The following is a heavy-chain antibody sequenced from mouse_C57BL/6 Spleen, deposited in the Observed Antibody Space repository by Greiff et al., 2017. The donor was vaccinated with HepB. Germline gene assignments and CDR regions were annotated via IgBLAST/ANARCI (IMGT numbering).Heavy chain of an antibody. J-gene: IGHJ2*01. Sequence: VQLQQSGPELVKPGASVKISCKASGYTFTDYYMNWVKQSHGKSLEWMGDINPNNGGTSYNQKFKGKATLTVDKSSSTAYMELRSLTSEDSAVYYCARGGYYVGYWGQGTTLTVSS. CDR1: GYTFTDYY. CDR3: ARGGYYVGY. D-gene: IGHD2-1*01. V-gene: IGHV1-26*01. CDR2: INPNNGGT.